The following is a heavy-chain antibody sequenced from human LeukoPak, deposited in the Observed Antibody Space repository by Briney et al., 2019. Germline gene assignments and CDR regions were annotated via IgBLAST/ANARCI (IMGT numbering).Heavy chain of an antibody. CDR3: ARVGIVVVPAAMYYYYGMDV. V-gene: IGHV1-69*13. CDR2: IIPIFGTA. Sequence: SVTVSCKASGGTFSSYAISWVRQAPGQGLEWMGGIIPIFGTANYAQKFQGRVTITADESTSTAYMELSSLRSEDTAVYYCARVGIVVVPAAMYYYYGMDVWGQGTTVTVSS. D-gene: IGHD2-2*03. J-gene: IGHJ6*02. CDR1: GGTFSSYA.